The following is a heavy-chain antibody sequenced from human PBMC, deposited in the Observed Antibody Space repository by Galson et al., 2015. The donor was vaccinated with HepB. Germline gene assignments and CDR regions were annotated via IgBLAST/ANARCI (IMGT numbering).Heavy chain of an antibody. CDR3: ARDLSIGFDF. D-gene: IGHD2/OR15-2a*01. CDR1: GFTLSTYT. CDR2: LGNTGAYI. V-gene: IGHV3-21*01. J-gene: IGHJ4*02. Sequence: SLRLSCAASGFTLSTYTMNWVRQAPGKGLEWVSLLGNTGAYIYYADSVKGRFTISRDSANNSLYLQMNNLRAEDTAVYYCARDLSIGFDFWGPGTLVTVSS.